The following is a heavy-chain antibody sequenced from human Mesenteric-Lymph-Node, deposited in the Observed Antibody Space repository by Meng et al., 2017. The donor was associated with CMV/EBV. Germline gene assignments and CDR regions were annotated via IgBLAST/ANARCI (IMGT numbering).Heavy chain of an antibody. J-gene: IGHJ4*02. V-gene: IGHV4-38-2*02. Sequence: GSLRLSCTVSGYSISSGYYWGWIRQPPGKGLEWIGSIYHSGSTYYNPSLKSRVTISVDTSKNQFSLKLSSVTAADTAVYYCAREYYDILTGYSHYFDYWGQGTLVTVSS. D-gene: IGHD3-9*01. CDR1: GYSISSGYY. CDR2: IYHSGST. CDR3: AREYYDILTGYSHYFDY.